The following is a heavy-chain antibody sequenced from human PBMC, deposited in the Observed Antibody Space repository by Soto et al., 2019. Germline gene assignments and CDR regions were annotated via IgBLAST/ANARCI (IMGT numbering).Heavy chain of an antibody. J-gene: IGHJ6*02. D-gene: IGHD2-15*01. CDR3: ARDMVAGTAPAYDYGMDV. CDR2: INPSGGST. V-gene: IGHV1-46*01. CDR1: RYTFTSYY. Sequence: GASVKVSCKASRYTFTSYYIHWVRQAPRQGLEWMGIINPSGGSTSYAQKFQGRVTMTRDTSTSTVYMELSSLRSEDTAVYYCARDMVAGTAPAYDYGMDVWGQGTTVTVSS.